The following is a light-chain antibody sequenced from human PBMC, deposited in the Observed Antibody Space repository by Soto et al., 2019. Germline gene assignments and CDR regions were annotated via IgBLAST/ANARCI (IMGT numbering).Light chain of an antibody. CDR1: SSSIGSNA. V-gene: IGLV1-44*01. CDR2: SNN. CDR3: AAWDDSLSGYV. J-gene: IGLJ1*01. Sequence: QSALTQPPSASGTPGQRVTISCSGSSSSIGSNAVSWYQQLPGTAPRLLLYSNNQRPSGVPDRFSGSKSGTSASLAISGLQSEDEADYYCAAWDDSLSGYVFATGTKVT.